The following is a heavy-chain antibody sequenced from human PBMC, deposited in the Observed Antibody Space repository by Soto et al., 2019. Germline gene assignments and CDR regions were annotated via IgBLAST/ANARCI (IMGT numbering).Heavy chain of an antibody. J-gene: IGHJ3*02. CDR2: ISSSSSTI. D-gene: IGHD3-22*01. Sequence: GGSLRLSCAASGFTFSSYSMNWVRQAPGKGLEWVSYISSSSSTIYYADSVKGRFTISRDNAKNSLYLQMNSLRDEDTAVYYCARDSPYYYDSSGAFDIWGQGTMVIVSS. CDR3: ARDSPYYYDSSGAFDI. V-gene: IGHV3-48*02. CDR1: GFTFSSYS.